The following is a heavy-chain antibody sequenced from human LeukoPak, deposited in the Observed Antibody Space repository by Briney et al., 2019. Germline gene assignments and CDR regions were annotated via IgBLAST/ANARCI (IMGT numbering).Heavy chain of an antibody. D-gene: IGHD3-3*01. CDR2: ISKTSTTI. CDR3: ARDSGVDAHLDY. J-gene: IGHJ4*02. CDR1: GFTFSNYA. V-gene: IGHV3-48*02. Sequence: GGSLRLSCAASGFTFSNYAVNWVRQVPGKGLEWVSYISKTSTTIYYADSVKGRFTISRDNAKNSLYLQMSSLRDEDTAVYYCARDSGVDAHLDYWGQGTLVTLSA.